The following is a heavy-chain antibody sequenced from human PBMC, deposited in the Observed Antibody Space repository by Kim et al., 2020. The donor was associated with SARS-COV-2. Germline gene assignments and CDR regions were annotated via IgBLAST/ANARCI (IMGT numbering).Heavy chain of an antibody. CDR1: GGSISSGGYY. CDR3: ARGTVVRYGMDV. D-gene: IGHD6-6*01. CDR2: IYYSGST. Sequence: SETLSLTCTVSGGSISSGGYYWSWIRQHPGKGLEWIGYIYYSGSTYYNPSLKSRVTISVDTSKNQFSLKLSSVTAADTAVYYCARGTVVRYGMDVWGQGTTVTVSS. J-gene: IGHJ6*02. V-gene: IGHV4-31*03.